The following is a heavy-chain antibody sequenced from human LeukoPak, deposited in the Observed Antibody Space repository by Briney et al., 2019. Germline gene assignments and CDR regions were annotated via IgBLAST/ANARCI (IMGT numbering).Heavy chain of an antibody. Sequence: PVGSLRLSCAASGFTFSSYSMNWVRQAPGKGLEWVSSISSSSSYIYYADSVKGRFTISRDNAKNSLYLQMNSLRAEDTAVYYCARDPRYCSTTSCPPGGYWGQGTLVTVSS. CDR3: ARDPRYCSTTSCPPGGY. CDR2: ISSSSSYI. D-gene: IGHD2-2*01. V-gene: IGHV3-21*01. J-gene: IGHJ4*02. CDR1: GFTFSSYS.